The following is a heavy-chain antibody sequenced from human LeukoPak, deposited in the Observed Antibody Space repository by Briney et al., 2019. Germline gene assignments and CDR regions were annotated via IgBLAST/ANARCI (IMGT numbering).Heavy chain of an antibody. CDR2: IYYSGIT. J-gene: IGHJ4*02. CDR3: ARHLAIYDSSGYYYERGRYYFDF. D-gene: IGHD3-22*01. CDR1: GGSISSYY. V-gene: IGHV4-39*01. Sequence: SETLSLTCTVSGGSISSYYWGWIRQPPGEGLEWIGTIYYSGITYYNPSLKSRVTISVDTSKNQFSLKLSSVTAADTAVYYCARHLAIYDSSGYYYERGRYYFDFWGQGALVTVSS.